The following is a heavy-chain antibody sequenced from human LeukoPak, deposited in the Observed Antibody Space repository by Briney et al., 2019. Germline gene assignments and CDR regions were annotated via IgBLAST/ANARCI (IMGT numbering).Heavy chain of an antibody. CDR2: IKPNSGDT. CDR3: ATNILVRDIINWFDP. J-gene: IGHJ5*02. CDR1: GYSFADYY. V-gene: IGHV1-2*02. Sequence: ASVKASCKASGYSFADYYMHWARQAPGQGLEWMGWIKPNSGDTRSAQKFQGRVTMTRDTSISTAYMELSSLRYDDTAVYYCATNILVRDIINWFDPWGQGTLVTVSS. D-gene: IGHD3-10*01.